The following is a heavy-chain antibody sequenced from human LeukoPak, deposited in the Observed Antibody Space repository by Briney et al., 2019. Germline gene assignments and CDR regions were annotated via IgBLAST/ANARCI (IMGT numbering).Heavy chain of an antibody. V-gene: IGHV3-30*04. Sequence: GRSLRLSCAASVFNFDLYAMHWVRQAPGKGLEWVAFIAYDGRNKHYTDSVKGRFTISRDNSKTTLFLQMNSLQSEDTAVYYCVREELNGLGIFDFWGRGTLVTVSS. J-gene: IGHJ4*02. D-gene: IGHD3-10*01. CDR2: IAYDGRNK. CDR3: VREELNGLGIFDF. CDR1: VFNFDLYA.